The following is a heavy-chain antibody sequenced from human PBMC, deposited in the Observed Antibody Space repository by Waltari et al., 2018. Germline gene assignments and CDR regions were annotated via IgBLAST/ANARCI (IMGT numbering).Heavy chain of an antibody. CDR1: GFTFSSYA. J-gene: IGHJ4*02. V-gene: IGHV3-23*03. CDR2: IYSGGST. Sequence: EVQLLESGGGLVQPGGSLRLSCAASGFTFSSYALSWVRQAPGKGLEWVSVIYSGGSTYYADSVKGRFTISRDNSKNTLYLQMNSLRAEDTAVYYCAKFSSLPLVGAPLGDFDYWGQGTLVTVSS. D-gene: IGHD1-26*01. CDR3: AKFSSLPLVGAPLGDFDY.